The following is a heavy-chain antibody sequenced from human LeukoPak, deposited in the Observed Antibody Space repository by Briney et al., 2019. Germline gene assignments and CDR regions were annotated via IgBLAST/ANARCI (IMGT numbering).Heavy chain of an antibody. D-gene: IGHD2-2*01. CDR2: IWNDGGSK. V-gene: IGHV3-33*01. CDR1: GFTFSSYG. J-gene: IGHJ4*02. CDR3: ARGVLGYCSSTSCYPFDY. Sequence: PGRSLRLSCAASGFTFSSYGMHWVRQAPGKGLEWVGVIWNDGGSKTYEYSVKGRFNISRDNSKNTLYLQMNSLSDEHTAVYYCARGVLGYCSSTSCYPFDYWGQGTLVTVSS.